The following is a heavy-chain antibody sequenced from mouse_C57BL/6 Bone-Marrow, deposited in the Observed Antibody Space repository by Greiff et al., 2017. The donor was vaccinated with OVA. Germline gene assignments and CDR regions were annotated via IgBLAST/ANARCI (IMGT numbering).Heavy chain of an antibody. V-gene: IGHV3-6*01. CDR1: GYSITSGYY. CDR3: ARDGTFYAMDY. Sequence: EVKVEESGPGLVKPSQSLSLTCSVTGYSITSGYYWNWIRQFPGNKLEWMGYISYDGSNNYNPSLKNRISITRDPTKNQFFLKLNSVTTEDTATYYCARDGTFYAMDYWGQGTSVTVSS. J-gene: IGHJ4*01. CDR2: ISYDGSN. D-gene: IGHD1-1*02.